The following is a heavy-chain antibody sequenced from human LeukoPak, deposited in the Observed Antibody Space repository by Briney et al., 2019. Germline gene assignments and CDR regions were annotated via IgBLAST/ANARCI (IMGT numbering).Heavy chain of an antibody. Sequence: ASVKVSCKASGYTFTGCYMHWVRQAPGQGLEWMGWINPNSGGTNYAQKFQGRVTMTRDTSTSTVYMELSSLRSEDTAVYYCARAEPYYDILTGYQTFDYWGQGTLVTVSS. CDR2: INPNSGGT. D-gene: IGHD3-9*01. CDR3: ARAEPYYDILTGYQTFDY. CDR1: GYTFTGCY. V-gene: IGHV1-2*02. J-gene: IGHJ4*02.